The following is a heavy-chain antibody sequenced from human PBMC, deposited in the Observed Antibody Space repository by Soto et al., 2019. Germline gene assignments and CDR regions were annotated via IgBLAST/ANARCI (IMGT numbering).Heavy chain of an antibody. Sequence: GASVKVACKASGCTFSSYTISWVRQAPGQGLEWMGRIIPILGIANYAQKFQGRVTITADKSTSTAYMELSSLRSEDTAVYYCARDDGDFLFYYWGQGTLVTVS. J-gene: IGHJ4*02. CDR2: IIPILGIA. D-gene: IGHD4-17*01. CDR1: GCTFSSYT. V-gene: IGHV1-69*04. CDR3: ARDDGDFLFYY.